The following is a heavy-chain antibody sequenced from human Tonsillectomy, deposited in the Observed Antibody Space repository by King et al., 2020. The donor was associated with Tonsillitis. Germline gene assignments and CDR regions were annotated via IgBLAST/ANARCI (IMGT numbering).Heavy chain of an antibody. D-gene: IGHD2-8*01. V-gene: IGHV5-51*01. CDR2: IYPGDSDT. J-gene: IGHJ5*02. CDR3: ARCHCTNGICYPSWFDP. CDR1: GYSFTSYW. Sequence: QLVQSGAEVKKPGESLKISCKGSGYSFTSYWIGWVRQMPGKGLEWMGIIYPGDSDTRYSPSFQGQVTVSADKSISTAYLQWSSLKASDTAIYYCARCHCTNGICYPSWFDPWGQGILVTVSS.